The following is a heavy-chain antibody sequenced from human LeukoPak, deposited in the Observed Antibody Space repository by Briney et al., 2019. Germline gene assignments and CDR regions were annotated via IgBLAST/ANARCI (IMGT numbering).Heavy chain of an antibody. J-gene: IGHJ3*02. V-gene: IGHV4-59*08. CDR1: GGSISSYY. CDR2: IYYSGST. Sequence: PSETPSLTCTVSGGSISSYYWSWIRQPPGKGLEWIGYIYYSGSTNYNPSLKSRVTISVDTSKNQFSLKLSSVTAADTAVYYCARLGGSIMITSNAFDIWGQGTMVTVSS. D-gene: IGHD3-16*01. CDR3: ARLGGSIMITSNAFDI.